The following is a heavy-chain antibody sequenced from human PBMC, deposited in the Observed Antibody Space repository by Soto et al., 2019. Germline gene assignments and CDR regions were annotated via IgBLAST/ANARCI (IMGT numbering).Heavy chain of an antibody. CDR1: GGTFSSYA. V-gene: IGHV1-69*13. CDR2: IIPIFGTA. J-gene: IGHJ6*02. CDR3: ARWDRYYYYYYGMDV. D-gene: IGHD1-26*01. Sequence: GASVKVSCKASGGTFSSYAISWVRQAPGQGIEWMGGIIPIFGTANYAQKFQGRVTITADESTSTAYMELSSLRSEDTALYYCARWDRYYYYYYGMDVWGQGTRVTVSS.